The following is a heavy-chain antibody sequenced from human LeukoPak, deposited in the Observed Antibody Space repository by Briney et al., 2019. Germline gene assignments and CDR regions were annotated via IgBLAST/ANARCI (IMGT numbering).Heavy chain of an antibody. J-gene: IGHJ4*02. CDR1: GFSFDDYA. CDR2: ISGDGGST. CDR3: AKGNNSLSFNFDY. V-gene: IGHV3-43*02. D-gene: IGHD2/OR15-2a*01. Sequence: GGSLRLSCAAPGFSFDDYAIHWARQAPGKGLEWVSLISGDGGSTFYADSVKGRFTISRDNSKNSLYLQMSSLRVEDTAFYYCAKGNNSLSFNFDYWGQGTLVTVSS.